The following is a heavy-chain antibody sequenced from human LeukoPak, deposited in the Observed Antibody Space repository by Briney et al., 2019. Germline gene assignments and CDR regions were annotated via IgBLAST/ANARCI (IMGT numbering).Heavy chain of an antibody. CDR1: GSTVSSNY. V-gene: IGHV3-66*01. D-gene: IGHD5-18*01. J-gene: IGHJ4*02. CDR2: IYAGGST. Sequence: PGGSLRLSCAASGSTVSSNYMSWVRQAPGKGLEWVSIIYAGGSTYYADSVKDRFTISRDNSKNTVSLQMNSLRAEDTAVYYCASDAGRYSFGSWGQGTLVTVSS. CDR3: ASDAGRYSFGS.